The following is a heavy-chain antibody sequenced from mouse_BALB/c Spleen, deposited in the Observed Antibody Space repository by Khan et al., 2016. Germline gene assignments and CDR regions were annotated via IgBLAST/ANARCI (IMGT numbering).Heavy chain of an antibody. J-gene: IGHJ2*01. V-gene: IGHV3-2*02. Sequence: QLQEAGPGLVKPSQSLSLTCTVTGYSITSGYGWNWIRQFPGNKLEWMGYISYSGSTNYNPSLKSRIPITRDTSKNQFFLQLNSVTTEYTATYYCARTARIKYWGQGTTLTVSS. D-gene: IGHD1-2*01. CDR1: GYSITSGYG. CDR3: ARTARIKY. CDR2: ISYSGST.